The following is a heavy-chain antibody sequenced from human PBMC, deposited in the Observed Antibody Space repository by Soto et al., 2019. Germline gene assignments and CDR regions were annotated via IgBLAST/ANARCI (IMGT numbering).Heavy chain of an antibody. CDR3: AKVTYSYAHGGFDI. CDR2: ITASGGST. Sequence: VQLLESGGGLLQPGGSRRLSCVASGFIFNNFAMVWVRQAPGKGLEWVSSITASGGSTYYADSVRGRFTVSRDRSKSTVFLQRDRLSADDTAVYYCAKVTYSYAHGGFDIWGQGTMVTVSS. D-gene: IGHD5-18*01. CDR1: GFIFNNFA. J-gene: IGHJ3*02. V-gene: IGHV3-23*01.